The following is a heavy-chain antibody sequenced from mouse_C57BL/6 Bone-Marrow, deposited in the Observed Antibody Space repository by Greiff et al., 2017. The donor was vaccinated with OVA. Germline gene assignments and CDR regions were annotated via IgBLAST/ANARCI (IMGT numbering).Heavy chain of an antibody. Sequence: EVQGVESGGGLVQPKGSLKLSCAASGFTFNTYAMHWVRQAPGKGLEWVARIRSKSSNYATYYADSVKDRFTISRDDSQSMLYLQMNNLKTEDTAMYYCVREARDYDRAGYYFDYWGQGTTLTVSS. D-gene: IGHD2-4*01. J-gene: IGHJ2*01. CDR2: IRSKSSNYAT. V-gene: IGHV10-3*01. CDR1: GFTFNTYA. CDR3: VREARDYDRAGYYFDY.